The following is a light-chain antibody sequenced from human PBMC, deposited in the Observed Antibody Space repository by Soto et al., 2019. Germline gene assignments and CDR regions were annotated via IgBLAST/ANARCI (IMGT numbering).Light chain of an antibody. CDR1: QSVSTY. J-gene: IGKJ1*01. Sequence: ETVLTQSPATLSLSPGESATLSCRASQSVSTYLAWYQQKPGQAPRLLIYDASNRVTGIPARFRGSGSGTEFTLTVSSLQSEDFAVYYCQQYRTFGQGTKVDIK. CDR2: DAS. V-gene: IGKV3-11*01. CDR3: QQYRT.